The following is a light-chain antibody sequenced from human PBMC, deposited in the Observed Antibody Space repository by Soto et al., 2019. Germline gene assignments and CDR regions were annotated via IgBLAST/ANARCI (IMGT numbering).Light chain of an antibody. J-gene: IGLJ2*01. V-gene: IGLV2-14*01. Sequence: QSALTQPASVSGSPGQSITISCTGTSSDDGGYNYVSWYQQRPGEAPKLMIYDVSDRPSGVSDRFSGSQSGNTASLTISGLQTEDEADYYCSSYTSSSTLVVFGGGTKLTVL. CDR2: DVS. CDR3: SSYTSSSTLVV. CDR1: SSDDGGYNY.